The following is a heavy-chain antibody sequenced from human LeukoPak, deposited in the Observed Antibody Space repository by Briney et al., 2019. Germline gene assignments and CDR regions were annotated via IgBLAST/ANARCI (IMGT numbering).Heavy chain of an antibody. J-gene: IGHJ6*03. V-gene: IGHV4-34*01. Sequence: SETLSLTCAVYGGSFSGYYWSWIRQPPGKGLEWIGSIYYSGTTYYNPSLKSRVTISVDTSKNQFFLKLTSVTAADTAVYYCARDGRASYYYYYMDVWGEGTTVTVSS. CDR2: IYYSGTT. CDR1: GGSFSGYY. CDR3: ARDGRASYYYYYMDV.